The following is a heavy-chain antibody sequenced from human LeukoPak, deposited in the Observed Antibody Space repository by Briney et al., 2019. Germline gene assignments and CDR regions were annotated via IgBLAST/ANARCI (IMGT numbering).Heavy chain of an antibody. CDR2: IYYSGST. V-gene: IGHV4-59*01. CDR3: ASATIGGWLQLEGYFDY. CDR1: GGSISSYY. D-gene: IGHD5-24*01. J-gene: IGHJ4*02. Sequence: SETLSLTCTVSGGSISSYYWSWIRQPPGKGLEWIGYIYYSGSTNYNPSLKSRVTISVDTSKNQFSLKLSSVTAADTAVYYCASATIGGWLQLEGYFDYWGQGTLVTVSS.